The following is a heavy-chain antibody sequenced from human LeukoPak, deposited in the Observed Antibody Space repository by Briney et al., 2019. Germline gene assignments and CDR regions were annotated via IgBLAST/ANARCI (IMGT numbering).Heavy chain of an antibody. Sequence: SETLSLTCTVSGGSISSYYWSWIRQPPGKGLEWIGYIYYSGSTNYNPSLKSRVTISVDTSKNQFSLKLSSVTAADTAVYYCARNPTVGSYYYYYYMDVWGKGTTVTVSS. J-gene: IGHJ6*03. CDR3: ARNPTVGSYYYYYYMDV. CDR1: GGSISSYY. V-gene: IGHV4-59*01. D-gene: IGHD4-17*01. CDR2: IYYSGST.